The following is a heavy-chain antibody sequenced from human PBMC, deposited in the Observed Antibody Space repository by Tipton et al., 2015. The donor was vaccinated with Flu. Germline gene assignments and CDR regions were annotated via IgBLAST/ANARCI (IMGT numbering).Heavy chain of an antibody. J-gene: IGHJ4*02. V-gene: IGHV4-59*01. CDR1: NGSLSSYY. D-gene: IGHD2-2*01. CDR3: ARGPSLGMPEYFDS. CDR2: IYNSVYT. Sequence: TLSLTCIVSNGSLSSYYWNWIRQSPGKGLEWIGYIYNSVYTKYNPSLKSRVTISVDTSKNQFSLRLSSVTAADTAVYFCARGPSLGMPEYFDSWGQGTLVTVSS.